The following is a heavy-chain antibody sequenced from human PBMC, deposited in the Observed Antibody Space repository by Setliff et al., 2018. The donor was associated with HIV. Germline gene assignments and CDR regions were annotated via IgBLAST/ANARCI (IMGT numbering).Heavy chain of an antibody. J-gene: IGHJ5*02. CDR1: GGSIGGFY. D-gene: IGHD5-12*01. Sequence: SETLSLTCTVSGGSIGGFYWSWIRQSAGKGLQWIGRIYDTGSTKYNPSLKSRLTMSLDTSKNQFSLNLDSVTAADTAVYYCARGGRRWLHQGWFDPWGQGTLVTVSS. V-gene: IGHV4-4*07. CDR3: ARGGRRWLHQGWFDP. CDR2: IYDTGST.